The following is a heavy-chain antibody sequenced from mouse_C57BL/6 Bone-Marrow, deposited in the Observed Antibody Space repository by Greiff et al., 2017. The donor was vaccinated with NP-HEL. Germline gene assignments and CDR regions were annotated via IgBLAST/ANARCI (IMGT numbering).Heavy chain of an antibody. CDR3: ARSLRRRAMDY. CDR2: ISYSGST. D-gene: IGHD2-12*01. J-gene: IGHJ4*01. Sequence: EVKLLESGPGLAKPSQTLSLTCSVTGYSITSDYWNWIRKFPGNKLEYMGYISYSGSTYYNPSPKSRISITRDTTKNQYYLRLNSVTTEDTATYYCARSLRRRAMDYWGQGTSVTVSS. V-gene: IGHV3-8*01. CDR1: GYSITSDY.